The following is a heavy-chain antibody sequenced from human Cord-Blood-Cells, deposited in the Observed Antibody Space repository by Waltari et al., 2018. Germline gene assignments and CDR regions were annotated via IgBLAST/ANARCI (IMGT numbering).Heavy chain of an antibody. CDR3: ATSARELRAFDI. D-gene: IGHD1-26*01. V-gene: IGHV1-24*01. Sequence: QVQLVQSGAEVQKPGAPVKVSCKVSGYTLTELSMHWVRQAPGKGLEWMGGFDPEDGETIYAQKFQGRVTMTEDTSTDTAYMELSSLRSEDTAVYYCATSARELRAFDIWGQGTMVTVSS. CDR2: FDPEDGET. J-gene: IGHJ3*02. CDR1: GYTLTELS.